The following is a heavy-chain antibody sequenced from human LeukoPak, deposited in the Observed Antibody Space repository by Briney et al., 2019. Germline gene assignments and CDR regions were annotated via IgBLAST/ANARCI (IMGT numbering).Heavy chain of an antibody. Sequence: PAGSLRLSCAASKFTFSRYWMSWVRQAPGKGLEWVACISQDGSEERYVASVKGRFTISRDNAEDSLYLQMNSLRDEDTAVYYCAREKPMIADYWGQGALVTVSS. J-gene: IGHJ4*02. CDR2: ISQDGSEE. CDR1: KFTFSRYW. CDR3: AREKPMIADY. D-gene: IGHD3-22*01. V-gene: IGHV3-7*01.